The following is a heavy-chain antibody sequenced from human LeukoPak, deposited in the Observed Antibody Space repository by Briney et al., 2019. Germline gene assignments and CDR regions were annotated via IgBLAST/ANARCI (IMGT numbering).Heavy chain of an antibody. CDR3: AKDTEDILTGYYRSDYYFDY. Sequence: PGGSLRLSCAASGFTFSSYAMSWVRQAPGKGLEWVSAISGSGGSTYYADSVKGRFTISRDNSKNTLYLQMNSLRAEDTAVYYCAKDTEDILTGYYRSDYYFDYWGQGTLVTVSS. CDR1: GFTFSSYA. D-gene: IGHD3-9*01. V-gene: IGHV3-23*01. CDR2: ISGSGGST. J-gene: IGHJ4*02.